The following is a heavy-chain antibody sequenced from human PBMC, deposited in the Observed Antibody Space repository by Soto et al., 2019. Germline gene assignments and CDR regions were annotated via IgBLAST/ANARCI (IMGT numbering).Heavy chain of an antibody. J-gene: IGHJ6*02. D-gene: IGHD1-20*01. Sequence: QVHLVQSGAEVKKPGSSVKVSCKASRGTFSTYAISWVRQAPGQGLEWMGGIIPIFGTANYAQKFQGRVTITADESTSTAYMELSRLRSEDTAVFYCAREYNWNERYYGMDVWGQGTTVTVSS. CDR3: AREYNWNERYYGMDV. CDR2: IIPIFGTA. V-gene: IGHV1-69*12. CDR1: RGTFSTYA.